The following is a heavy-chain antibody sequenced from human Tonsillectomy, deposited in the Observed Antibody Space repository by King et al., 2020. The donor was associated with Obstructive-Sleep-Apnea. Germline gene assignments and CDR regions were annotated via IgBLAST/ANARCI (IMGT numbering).Heavy chain of an antibody. V-gene: IGHV1-69*04. D-gene: IGHD6-6*01. CDR3: AREAAQYNYGMDV. Sequence: QLVQSGAEVKKPGSSVKVSCKTSVGTFSSYAINGVRQAPGQGLVWMGGIIPVLDRANYAQKFPGRVTITADKSTRTAFMELSSLKSEDTAVYYCAREAAQYNYGMDVWGQGTTVTVPS. CDR1: VGTFSSYA. CDR2: IIPVLDRA. J-gene: IGHJ6*02.